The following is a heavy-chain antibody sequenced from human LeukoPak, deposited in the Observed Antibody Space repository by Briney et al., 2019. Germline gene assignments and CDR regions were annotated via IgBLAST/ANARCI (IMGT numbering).Heavy chain of an antibody. V-gene: IGHV1-2*02. J-gene: IGHJ6*02. CDR2: IRPNSGDT. CDR3: VRPMVSTYYYYYGMDL. D-gene: IGHD3-10*01. Sequence: ASVKVACKASVYTFTDYYMYWVRQAPGQGPEWMGWIRPNSGDTKYVENFQGRVTMTRDTSTRTAYMELTSLTSDDTAVYYCVRPMVSTYYYYYGMDLWGQGTTVTVSS. CDR1: VYTFTDYY.